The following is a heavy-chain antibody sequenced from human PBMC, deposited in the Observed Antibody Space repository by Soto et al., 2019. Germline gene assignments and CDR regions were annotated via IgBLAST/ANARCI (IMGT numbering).Heavy chain of an antibody. Sequence: SLTCAVYGGSFSGYYWSWIRRPPGKGLEWIGEINHSGSTNYNPSLKSRVTISVETSKTQFSLKLSSVTAADTAVYYCGRTYAGGYFDYWGQGTLVTVCS. CDR1: GGSFSGYY. V-gene: IGHV4-34*01. CDR3: GRTYAGGYFDY. D-gene: IGHD2-2*01. CDR2: INHSGST. J-gene: IGHJ4*03.